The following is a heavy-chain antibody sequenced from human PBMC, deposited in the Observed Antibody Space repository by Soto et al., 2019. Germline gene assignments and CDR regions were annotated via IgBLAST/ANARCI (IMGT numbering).Heavy chain of an antibody. V-gene: IGHV3-9*01. J-gene: IGHJ6*03. D-gene: IGHD3-9*01. CDR1: GFTFDDYA. CDR2: ISWNSGSI. CDR3: AKSYYDILTGRYMDV. Sequence: EVQLVESGGGLVQPGRSLRLSCAASGFTFDDYAMHWVRQAPGKGLEWVSGISWNSGSIGYADSVEGRFTISRDNAKNSLYLQINSLRAEDTALYYCAKSYYDILTGRYMDVWGKGTTVTVSS.